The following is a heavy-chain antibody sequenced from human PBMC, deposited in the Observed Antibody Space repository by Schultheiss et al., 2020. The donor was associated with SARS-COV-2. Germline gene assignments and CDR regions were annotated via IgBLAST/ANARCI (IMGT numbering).Heavy chain of an antibody. CDR2: ISYDGSNK. CDR1: GFTFSHYG. V-gene: IGHV3-30*18. CDR3: AKDRDDILTGYPYYFDY. J-gene: IGHJ4*02. Sequence: GGSLRLSCTASGFTFSHYGMHWVRQAPGKGLEWVALISYDGSNKYYADSVKGRFTISRDNSKNTLYLQMNSLRAEDTAVYYCAKDRDDILTGYPYYFDYWGQGTLVTVSS. D-gene: IGHD3-9*01.